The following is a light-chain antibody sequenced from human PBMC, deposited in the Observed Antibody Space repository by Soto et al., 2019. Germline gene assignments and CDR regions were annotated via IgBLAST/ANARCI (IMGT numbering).Light chain of an antibody. Sequence: DIVMTQSPLSLPVTPGEPASISCRSSQSLLHSNGYIYLDWYLQKPGQSPQVLIFLGSYRASGVPDRFSGSGSGTDFTLKISRVEAEDVGLYYCMQGLQTPYTFGQGTKLEIK. CDR1: QSLLHSNGYIY. J-gene: IGKJ2*01. CDR3: MQGLQTPYT. V-gene: IGKV2-28*01. CDR2: LGS.